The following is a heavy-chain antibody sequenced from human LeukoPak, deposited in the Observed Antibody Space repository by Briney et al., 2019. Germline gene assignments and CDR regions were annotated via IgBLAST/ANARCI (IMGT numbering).Heavy chain of an antibody. D-gene: IGHD6-13*01. J-gene: IGHJ4*02. CDR2: INPSSGGT. CDR1: GYTFTGYY. CDR3: ARGWGSSSWYRAGY. Sequence: ASVKVPCKASGYTFTGYYMHWVRQAPGQGLEWMGWINPSSGGTNYAQKFQGRVTMTRDTSISTAYMELSRLRSDDTAVYYCARGWGSSSWYRAGYWGQGTLVTVSS. V-gene: IGHV1-2*02.